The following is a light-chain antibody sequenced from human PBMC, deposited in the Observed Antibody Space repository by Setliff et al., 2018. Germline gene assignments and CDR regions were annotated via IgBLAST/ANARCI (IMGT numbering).Light chain of an antibody. CDR3: SAYTSSSTYV. CDR2: DVS. V-gene: IGLV2-14*03. Sequence: QSVLTQPASVSGSPGQSITIPCSGTSSDVGAYDLVSWYKQHPGKAPKLIISDVSSRPSGVSNRFSGSKSGNTASLTISGLQAEDEADYYCSAYTSSSTYVFGTGTKVTVL. CDR1: SSDVGAYDL. J-gene: IGLJ1*01.